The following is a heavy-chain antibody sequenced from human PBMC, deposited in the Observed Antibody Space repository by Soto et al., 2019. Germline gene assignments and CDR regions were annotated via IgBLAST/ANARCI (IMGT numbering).Heavy chain of an antibody. J-gene: IGHJ4*02. CDR3: KRWWSDQHFDY. CDR2: IDSDGSST. V-gene: IGHV3-74*01. CDR1: GFTFSTYW. Sequence: PGGSLRLSCAASGFTFSTYWMHWVRQAPGKGLVWVSRIDSDGSSTNYADSVKGRFTISRDNAKNTLYLQMNSLRAEDTAVYYCKRWWSDQHFDYWGQGTLVTVSS. D-gene: IGHD3-16*02.